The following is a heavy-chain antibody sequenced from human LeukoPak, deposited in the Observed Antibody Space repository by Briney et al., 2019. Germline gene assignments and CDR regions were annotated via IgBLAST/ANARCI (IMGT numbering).Heavy chain of an antibody. J-gene: IGHJ4*02. V-gene: IGHV4-59*01. Sequence: PSETLSLTCTVSGGSISSYYWSWIRQPPGQGLEWIGNIFYSGNTGCNPSLNSRVTISVDTSKNQLSLKLSSVTAAGTAVYYCARSGTAMVRIDYWGQGTLVTVSS. CDR1: GGSISSYY. D-gene: IGHD5-18*01. CDR3: ARSGTAMVRIDY. CDR2: IFYSGNT.